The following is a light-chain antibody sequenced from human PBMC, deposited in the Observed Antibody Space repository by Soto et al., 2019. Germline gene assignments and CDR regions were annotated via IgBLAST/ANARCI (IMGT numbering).Light chain of an antibody. CDR1: QDISDY. V-gene: IGKV1-33*01. Sequence: DIQMTQSPSSLSASIGDRVTITCQASQDISDYLNWYQQKPGKAPKLLIYYASSLETGVSSRFSGSGSGTDFTFTISSLQPEDIATYYCQQYTSLPRTFGQGTKLAIK. J-gene: IGKJ2*01. CDR3: QQYTSLPRT. CDR2: YAS.